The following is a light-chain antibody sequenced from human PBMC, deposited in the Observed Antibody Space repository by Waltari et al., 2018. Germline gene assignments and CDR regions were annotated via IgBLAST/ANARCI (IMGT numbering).Light chain of an antibody. CDR1: SSDVGGYNY. CDR2: EVS. CDR3: SSYTSSSLL. J-gene: IGLJ2*01. Sequence: QSALTQPASVSGSPGQSITISCTGTSSDVGGYNYVSWYQQHPGKAPKLMIYEVSNRPSGVSNRFSGSKSGNTASLTISRLQAEDEADYYCSSYTSSSLLFGGGTKLTVL. V-gene: IGLV2-14*01.